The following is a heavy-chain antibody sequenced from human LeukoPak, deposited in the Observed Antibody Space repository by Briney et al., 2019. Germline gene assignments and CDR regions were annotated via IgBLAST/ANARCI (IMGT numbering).Heavy chain of an antibody. J-gene: IGHJ4*02. CDR1: GFTFSDYA. D-gene: IGHD3-16*02. CDR3: ARHDSFIPY. Sequence: GGSLRLSCVASGFTFSDYAMSWVRQAPGKGLEWVSGISDSGGSTYYAGSVKGRCTIARDNSKNTVSLQMNNLRAEDTAVYFCARHDSFIPYWGQGTLVTVTS. CDR2: ISDSGGST. V-gene: IGHV3-23*01.